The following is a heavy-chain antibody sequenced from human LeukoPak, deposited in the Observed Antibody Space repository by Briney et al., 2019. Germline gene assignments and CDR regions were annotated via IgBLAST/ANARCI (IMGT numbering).Heavy chain of an antibody. CDR3: ARENTMVRGAFDAFDI. Sequence: SETLSLTCSVSGDSINSYYWSWIRQTPGKGLEWIGYIYHSGSTNYNPSLKSRVTILVDTSNNQFSLRLNSVTAADTAVYYCARENTMVRGAFDAFDIWGQGTMVTVSS. V-gene: IGHV4-59*01. D-gene: IGHD3-10*01. J-gene: IGHJ3*02. CDR2: IYHSGST. CDR1: GDSINSYY.